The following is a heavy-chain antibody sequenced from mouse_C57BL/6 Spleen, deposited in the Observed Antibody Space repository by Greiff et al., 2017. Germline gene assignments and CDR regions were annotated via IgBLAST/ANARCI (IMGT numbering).Heavy chain of an antibody. CDR3: TALYYYGPYYYAMDY. Sequence: EVKLEESGGGLVQPGGSMKLSCVASGFTFSNYWMNWVRQSPEKGLEWVAQIRLKSDNYATHYAESVKGRFTISRDDSKSSVYLQMNNLRAEDTGIYYCTALYYYGPYYYAMDYWGQGTSVTVSS. J-gene: IGHJ4*01. CDR1: GFTFSNYW. CDR2: IRLKSDNYAT. D-gene: IGHD1-1*01. V-gene: IGHV6-3*01.